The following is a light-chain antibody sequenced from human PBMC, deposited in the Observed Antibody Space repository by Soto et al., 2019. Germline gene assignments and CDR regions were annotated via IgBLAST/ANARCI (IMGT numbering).Light chain of an antibody. Sequence: DIQMTQSPYSLSASVGDTVTITCRGSQALSNYLAWYQQKPGKAPDLLIYSASTLPSGVPSRFSGSGSETEFSLTIRTLEPEDFATYYCQQHSRYPLTFGEGTKVDIK. CDR2: SAS. CDR1: QALSNY. J-gene: IGKJ4*01. CDR3: QQHSRYPLT. V-gene: IGKV1-9*01.